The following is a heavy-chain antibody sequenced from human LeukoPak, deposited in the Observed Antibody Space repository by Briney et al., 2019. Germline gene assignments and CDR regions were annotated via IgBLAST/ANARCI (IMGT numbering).Heavy chain of an antibody. J-gene: IGHJ3*02. D-gene: IGHD5-18*01. Sequence: GGSLRLSCAASGFTFSSYAMHWVRQAPGKGLEGVAVISYDGSNKYYADSVKGRFTISRDNSKNTLYLQMNSLRAEDTAVYYCARDGSTAMVACDAFDIWGQGTMVTVSS. V-gene: IGHV3-30*04. CDR1: GFTFSSYA. CDR2: ISYDGSNK. CDR3: ARDGSTAMVACDAFDI.